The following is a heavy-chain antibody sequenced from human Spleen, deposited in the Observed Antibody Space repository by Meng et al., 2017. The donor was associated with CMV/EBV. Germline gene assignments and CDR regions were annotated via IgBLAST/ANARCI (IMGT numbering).Heavy chain of an antibody. D-gene: IGHD2-2*01. V-gene: IGHV4-34*01. Sequence: VQLQQWGDGLLRPSETLALTCAVYGGSFSGYYWSWIRQPPGKGLEWIGEINHSGSTNYNPSLKSRVTISVDTSKNQFSLKLSSVTAADTAVYYCAREVVPAAKLDYWGQGTLVTVSS. CDR2: INHSGST. CDR3: AREVVPAAKLDY. J-gene: IGHJ4*01. CDR1: GGSFSGYY.